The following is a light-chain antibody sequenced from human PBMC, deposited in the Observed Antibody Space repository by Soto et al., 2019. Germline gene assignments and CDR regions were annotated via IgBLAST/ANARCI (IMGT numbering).Light chain of an antibody. J-gene: IGKJ1*01. V-gene: IGKV1-9*01. CDR2: AAS. CDR1: QGINTY. CDR3: QQFNSYPRT. Sequence: DIQLTKSPSFLSASVGDRVSITCLASQGINTYLVWYQQKPGKAPKLLIYAASTLQSGVPPRFSGSGSGTEFTLTISSLQPEDFATYYCQQFNSYPRTFGQGTKVEIK.